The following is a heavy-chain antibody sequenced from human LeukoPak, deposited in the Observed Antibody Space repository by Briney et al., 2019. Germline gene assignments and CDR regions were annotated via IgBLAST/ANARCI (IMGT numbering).Heavy chain of an antibody. Sequence: LRLSCAASAVTSSNYGMQWIRQHPGNGLEWMVYIYYSGSTYDNPSLKSRVTISVDPSKKQSSLKLSSVTAADTAVYYCVRVYYDSSGYQEYFQHWGEGNLVTVSS. V-gene: IGHV4-31*02. D-gene: IGHD3-22*01. CDR3: VRVYYDSSGYQEYFQH. J-gene: IGHJ1*01. CDR1: AVTSSNYG. CDR2: IYYSGST.